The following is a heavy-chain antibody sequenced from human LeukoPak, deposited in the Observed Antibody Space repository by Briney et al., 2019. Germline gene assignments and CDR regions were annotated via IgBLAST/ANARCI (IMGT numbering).Heavy chain of an antibody. V-gene: IGHV4-4*09. CDR3: ARLIPGTTGLRKNYFDY. Sequence: PSETLSLTCNVSGDSISSSYWNWIRQTPGKGLEWIGYISASGNTNYNPSLKSRIIISVDMSKNQFSLKLSSVTAADTAVYYCARLIPGTTGLRKNYFDYWGQGTLVTVSS. CDR2: ISASGNT. CDR1: GDSISSSY. J-gene: IGHJ4*02. D-gene: IGHD1-20*01.